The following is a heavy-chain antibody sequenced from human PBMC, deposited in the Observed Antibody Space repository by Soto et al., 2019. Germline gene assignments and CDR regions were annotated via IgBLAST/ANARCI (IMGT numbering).Heavy chain of an antibody. CDR2: IGTAGDT. J-gene: IGHJ6*02. CDR1: GFTFSSYD. Sequence: EVQLVESGGGLVQPGGSLRISCAASGFTFSSYDMHWVRQATGKGLEWVSAIGTAGDTYYPGSVKGRFTISRENAKNSLYLQMNSLRAEDTAVYYCARDGSNCSSTSCYAGGMDVWGQGTTVTVSS. D-gene: IGHD2-2*01. CDR3: ARDGSNCSSTSCYAGGMDV. V-gene: IGHV3-13*01.